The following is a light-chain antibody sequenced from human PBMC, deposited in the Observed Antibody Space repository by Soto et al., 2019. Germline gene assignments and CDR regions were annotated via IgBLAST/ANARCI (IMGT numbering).Light chain of an antibody. Sequence: DIQMTQSPSTLSASVGDTVTITCRASQSISNWLAWYQQKPGQAPKLLIHKASTLESGVPSRFSGSGSGTEFTLIISSLQPDDFATFYCEQDARFQYTFGQGTTLEIK. CDR2: KAS. V-gene: IGKV1-5*03. CDR3: EQDARFQYT. CDR1: QSISNW. J-gene: IGKJ2*01.